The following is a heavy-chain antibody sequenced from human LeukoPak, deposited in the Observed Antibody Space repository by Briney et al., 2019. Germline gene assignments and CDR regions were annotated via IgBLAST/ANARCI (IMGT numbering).Heavy chain of an antibody. CDR1: GFSFNSYA. D-gene: IGHD5-12*01. V-gene: IGHV3-23*01. Sequence: GGSLRLSCAASGFSFNSYAMSWVRQAPGKGLEWVSLIIASSGATFYADSVKGRFTISRDASKNTLYLQLNSLRLEDTAVYYCAKGGYDYIEVAYFDFWGQGTLVTVSS. CDR3: AKGGYDYIEVAYFDF. J-gene: IGHJ4*02. CDR2: IIASSGAT.